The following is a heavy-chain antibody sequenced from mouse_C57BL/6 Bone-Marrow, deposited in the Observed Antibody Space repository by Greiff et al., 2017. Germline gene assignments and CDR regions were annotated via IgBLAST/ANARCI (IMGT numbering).Heavy chain of an antibody. J-gene: IGHJ1*03. D-gene: IGHD1-1*01. CDR3: ASSTTVVDWYFDV. CDR2: IDPEDGET. CDR1: GFNIKDYY. V-gene: IGHV14-2*01. Sequence: VQLQQSGAELVKPGASVKLSCTASGFNIKDYYMHWVKQRTEQGLEWIGRIDPEDGETKYAPKFQGKATITADTSSNTAYLQLSRLTSEDTAVYDVASSTTVVDWYFDVWGTGTTVTVSA.